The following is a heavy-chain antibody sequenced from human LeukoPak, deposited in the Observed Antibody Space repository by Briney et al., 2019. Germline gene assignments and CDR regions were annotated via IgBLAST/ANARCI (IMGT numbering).Heavy chain of an antibody. J-gene: IGHJ4*02. CDR3: ARGLRGSPAFDY. D-gene: IGHD2-2*01. CDR1: GYTLTGYY. Sequence: ASAKVSCKASGYTLTGYYMHWVRQAPGQGLEWMGWINPNSGGTNYAQKFQGRVTMTRDTSISTAYMELSRLRSDDTAVYYCARGLRGSPAFDYWGQGTLVTVSS. V-gene: IGHV1-2*02. CDR2: INPNSGGT.